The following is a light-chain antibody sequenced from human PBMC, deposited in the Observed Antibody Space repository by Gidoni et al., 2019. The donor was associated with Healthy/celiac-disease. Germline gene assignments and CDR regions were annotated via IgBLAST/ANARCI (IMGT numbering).Light chain of an antibody. V-gene: IGKV3-20*01. CDR3: QQYGSSPIT. J-gene: IGKJ3*01. CDR1: QSVSSSY. CDR2: GAS. Sequence: DIVLTQSPGTLSLSPGERATLSCRASQSVSSSYLAWYQQKPGQAPRLLIYGASSRATGIPDRFSGSGSGKDFTLTISRLETEDFAVYYCQQYGSSPITFGPGTKVDIK.